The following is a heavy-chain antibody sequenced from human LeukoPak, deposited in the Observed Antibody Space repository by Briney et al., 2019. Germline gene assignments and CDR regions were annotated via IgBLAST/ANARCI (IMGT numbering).Heavy chain of an antibody. CDR2: IIPILGIA. Sequence: SVKVSCKASGGTFSSYAISWVRQAPGQGLEWMGRIIPILGIANYAQKFQGRITITADKSTSTAYMELSSLRSEDTAVYYCAREGATDYYFDPWGQGTLVTVSS. D-gene: IGHD4-4*01. CDR3: AREGATDYYFDP. J-gene: IGHJ4*02. V-gene: IGHV1-69*04. CDR1: GGTFSSYA.